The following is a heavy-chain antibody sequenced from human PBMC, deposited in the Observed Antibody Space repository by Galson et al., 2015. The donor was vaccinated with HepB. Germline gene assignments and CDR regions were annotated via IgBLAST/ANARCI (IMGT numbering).Heavy chain of an antibody. Sequence: SLRLSCAASGFTFSTYSMNWVRQAPGKGLEWVSYISSTSTIIYYADSVKGRFTISRDSAKNSLYLQMNSLRDEDTAVYYCARQERKDYDDSSGPLDYWGQGTLVTVSS. CDR2: ISSTSTII. V-gene: IGHV3-48*02. D-gene: IGHD3-22*01. CDR3: ARQERKDYDDSSGPLDY. CDR1: GFTFSTYS. J-gene: IGHJ4*02.